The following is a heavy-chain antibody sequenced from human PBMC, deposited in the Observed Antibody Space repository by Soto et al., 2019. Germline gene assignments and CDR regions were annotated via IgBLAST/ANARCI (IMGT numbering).Heavy chain of an antibody. Sequence: SETLSLTCTVSGGSISSSIYYWGWIRQPPGKGLEWIGSIYYSGITYYNPSLKSRVTISVDTSKNQFSLKLSSVTAADTAVYYCARHPYSSSWSGYYYYGMDVWGQGTTVTVSS. CDR3: ARHPYSSSWSGYYYYGMDV. CDR1: GGSISSSIYY. J-gene: IGHJ6*02. V-gene: IGHV4-39*01. D-gene: IGHD6-13*01. CDR2: IYYSGIT.